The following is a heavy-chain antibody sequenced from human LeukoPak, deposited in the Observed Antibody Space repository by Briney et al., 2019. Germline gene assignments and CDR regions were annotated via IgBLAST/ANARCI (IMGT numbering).Heavy chain of an antibody. CDR2: INPNSGGT. J-gene: IGHJ6*03. CDR1: GYTFTGYY. Sequence: ASVKVSCKASGYTFTGYYMHWVRQAPGQGLEWMGWINPNSGGTNYAQKFQGRVTITADESTSTAYMELSSLRSGDTAVYYCARAGSYFPTNYYYYMDVWGKGTTVTISS. CDR3: ARAGSYFPTNYYYYMDV. V-gene: IGHV1-2*02. D-gene: IGHD3-10*01.